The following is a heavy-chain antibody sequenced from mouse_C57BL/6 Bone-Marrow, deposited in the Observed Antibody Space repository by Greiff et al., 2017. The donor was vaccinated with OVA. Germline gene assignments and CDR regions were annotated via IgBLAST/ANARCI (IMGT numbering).Heavy chain of an antibody. Sequence: QVQLKQPGAELVKPGASVKLSCKASGYTFTSYWMHWVKQRPGRGLEWIGRIDPNSGGTKYNEKFKSKATLTVDKPSSTAYMQLSSLTSEDSAVYYCAMGYSDYAMDYWGQGTSVTVSS. CDR1: GYTFTSYW. CDR2: IDPNSGGT. CDR3: AMGYSDYAMDY. D-gene: IGHD2-12*01. V-gene: IGHV1-72*01. J-gene: IGHJ4*01.